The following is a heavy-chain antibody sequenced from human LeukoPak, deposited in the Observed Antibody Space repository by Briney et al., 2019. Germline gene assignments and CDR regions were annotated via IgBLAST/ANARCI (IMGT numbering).Heavy chain of an antibody. V-gene: IGHV7-4-1*02. CDR2: INTNTGDP. Sequence: ASVKVSCKASGYTFTNYAMNWVRQAPGQGLEWMGWINTNTGDPTYAQGFTGRFVFSLDTSVSTAYLQISSLKAEDTAVYYCARPLGGFLGAPTEQYYYYMDVWGKGTTVTVSS. J-gene: IGHJ6*03. CDR3: ARPLGGFLGAPTEQYYYYMDV. D-gene: IGHD3-16*02. CDR1: GYTFTNYA.